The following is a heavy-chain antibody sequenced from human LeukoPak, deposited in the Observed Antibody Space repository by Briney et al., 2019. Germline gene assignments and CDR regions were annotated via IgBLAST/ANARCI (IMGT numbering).Heavy chain of an antibody. D-gene: IGHD6-19*01. J-gene: IGHJ4*02. CDR3: ARGGGVTVAGNLGY. V-gene: IGHV6-1*01. Sequence: SQTLSLTCAISGDSFSSNSAAWNWIRQSPSRGLEWLVRTYYRSKWYNDYAVSVKSRITINPDTSKNQFSLQLNSVTPEDTAIYYCARGGGVTVAGNLGYWGQGTLVTVSS. CDR1: GDSFSSNSAA. CDR2: TYYRSKWYN.